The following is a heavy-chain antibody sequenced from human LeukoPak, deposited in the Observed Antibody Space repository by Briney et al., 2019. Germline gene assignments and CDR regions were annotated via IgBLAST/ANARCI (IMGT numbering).Heavy chain of an antibody. V-gene: IGHV4-30-2*01. J-gene: IGHJ5*02. D-gene: IGHD3-3*01. CDR3: ARAVTISGNWFDP. CDR1: GGSISSGGYS. CDR2: IYHSGST. Sequence: SETLSLTCAVSGGSISSGGYSWSWIRQPPGKGLEWIGYIYHSGSTYYNPSLKSRVTTSVDRSKNQFSLKLSSVTAADTAVYYCARAVTISGNWFDPWGQGTLVTVSS.